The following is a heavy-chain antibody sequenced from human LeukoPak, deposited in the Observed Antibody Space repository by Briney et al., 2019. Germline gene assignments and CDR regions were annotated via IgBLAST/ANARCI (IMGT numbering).Heavy chain of an antibody. CDR2: IGTSSSTI. D-gene: IGHD4-23*01. V-gene: IGHV3-48*02. CDR1: GFTFSSYG. J-gene: IGHJ4*02. Sequence: GGSLRLSCAASGFTFSSYGMNWVRLTPGKGLEWVSYIGTSSSTIYYADSVKGRFTISRDSAKNSLYLQMNSLRDEDTAVYYCARHDYGGNSGDYWGQGTLVTVSS. CDR3: ARHDYGGNSGDY.